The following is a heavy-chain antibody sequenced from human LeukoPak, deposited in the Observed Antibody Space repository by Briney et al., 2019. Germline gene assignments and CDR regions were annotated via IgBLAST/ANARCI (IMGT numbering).Heavy chain of an antibody. Sequence: PSETLSLTCTVSGGSISSSSYYWGWIRQPPGKGLEWIGSIYYSGSTYYNPSLKSRVTISVDTSKNQFSLKLSSVTAADTAVYYCARFSRSTHLFDYWGQGTLVTVSS. CDR2: IYYSGST. D-gene: IGHD2-2*01. J-gene: IGHJ4*02. V-gene: IGHV4-39*07. CDR1: GGSISSSSYY. CDR3: ARFSRSTHLFDY.